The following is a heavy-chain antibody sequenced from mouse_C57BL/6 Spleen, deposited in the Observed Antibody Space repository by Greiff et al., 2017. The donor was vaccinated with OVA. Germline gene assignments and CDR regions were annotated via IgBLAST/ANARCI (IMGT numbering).Heavy chain of an antibody. D-gene: IGHD2-4*01. CDR3: ARTYDYMSYWYFDV. J-gene: IGHJ1*03. CDR2: ISSGSSTI. Sequence: EVMLVESGGGLVKPGGSLKLSCAASGFTFSDYGMHWVRQAPEKGLEWVAYISSGSSTIYYADTVKGRFTISRDNAKNTLFLQMTSLRSEDTAMYYCARTYDYMSYWYFDVWGTGTTVTVSS. CDR1: GFTFSDYG. V-gene: IGHV5-17*01.